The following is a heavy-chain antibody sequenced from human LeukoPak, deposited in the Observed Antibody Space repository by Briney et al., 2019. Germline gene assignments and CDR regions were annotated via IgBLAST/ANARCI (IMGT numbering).Heavy chain of an antibody. CDR2: IYPGDSDI. CDR3: ARYSPAYYADY. Sequence: RLGGPLQISCQGSGSSFTRYWIGGVRQLPGKGVEGMGIIYPGDSDIRYSPSFQGQVTISADKSISTAYLQWSSLKASDTAIYYCARYSPAYYADYWGQGTLVTVSS. CDR1: GSSFTRYW. D-gene: IGHD3-9*01. J-gene: IGHJ4*02. V-gene: IGHV5-51*01.